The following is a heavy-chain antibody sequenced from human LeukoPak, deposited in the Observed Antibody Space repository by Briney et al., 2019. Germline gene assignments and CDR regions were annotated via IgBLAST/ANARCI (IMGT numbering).Heavy chain of an antibody. J-gene: IGHJ6*03. D-gene: IGHD2-2*01. CDR1: GGSFSVYY. Sequence: SETLSLTCAVYGGSFSVYYWSWIRQPPGKGLEWIGEINHSGSTNYNPSLKSRVTISVDTSKNQFSLKLSSVTAADTAVYYCARGRKGRYCSSTSCPRDYYYYMDVWGKGTTVTVSS. CDR2: INHSGST. V-gene: IGHV4-34*01. CDR3: ARGRKGRYCSSTSCPRDYYYYMDV.